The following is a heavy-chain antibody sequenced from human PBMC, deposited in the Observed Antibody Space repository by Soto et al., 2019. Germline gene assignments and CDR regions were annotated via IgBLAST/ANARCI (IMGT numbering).Heavy chain of an antibody. Sequence: SVKVSCKASGGTFSSYAISWVRQAPGQGLEWMGGIIPIFGTANYAQKFQGRFTISRDNAKNSLYLQMNSLRAEDTALYYCAKDKMSRITYWFDPWGQGTLVTVSS. J-gene: IGHJ5*02. D-gene: IGHD3-16*01. CDR2: IIPIFGTA. V-gene: IGHV1-69*05. CDR3: AKDKMSRITYWFDP. CDR1: GGTFSSYA.